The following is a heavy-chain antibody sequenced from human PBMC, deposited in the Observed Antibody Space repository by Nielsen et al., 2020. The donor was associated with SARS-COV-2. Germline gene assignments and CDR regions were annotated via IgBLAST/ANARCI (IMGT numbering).Heavy chain of an antibody. CDR3: ARAIYRLTTDNWFDP. J-gene: IGHJ5*02. Sequence: GESLKISCAASGFTFSSYWMSWVRQAPGKGLEWVANLKQDGSEKYYVDSVKGRFTISRDNAKNSLYLQMNSLRAEDTAVYYCARAIYRLTTDNWFDPWGQGTLVTVSS. D-gene: IGHD4-11*01. V-gene: IGHV3-7*01. CDR1: GFTFSSYW. CDR2: LKQDGSEK.